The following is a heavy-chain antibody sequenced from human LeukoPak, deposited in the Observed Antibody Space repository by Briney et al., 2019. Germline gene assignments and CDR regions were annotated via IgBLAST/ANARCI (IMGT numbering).Heavy chain of an antibody. J-gene: IGHJ6*02. D-gene: IGHD4-23*01. Sequence: GGSLRLSCAASGFTFSSYAMHWVRQVPGKGLEWVAVISYDGSNKYYADSVKGRFTISRDNSKNTLYLQMNSLRAEDTAVYYCASSSPTVVSDTYYYYAMDVWGQGTTVTVSS. V-gene: IGHV3-30-3*01. CDR1: GFTFSSYA. CDR3: ASSSPTVVSDTYYYYAMDV. CDR2: ISYDGSNK.